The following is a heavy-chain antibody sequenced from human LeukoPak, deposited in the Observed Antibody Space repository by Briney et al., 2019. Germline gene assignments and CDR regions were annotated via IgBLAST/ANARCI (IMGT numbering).Heavy chain of an antibody. CDR2: MNPDSGNT. CDR1: GGTFSSYA. V-gene: IGHV1-8*03. Sequence: GASVKVSCKASGGTFSSYAINWVRQATGQGPEWMGWMNPDSGNTGYAQKFQGRVTLTRNTSITTAYMELTSLKSEDTAVYYCASAHCSSSSCYWGAFDFWGQGTMVTVSS. CDR3: ASAHCSSSSCYWGAFDF. D-gene: IGHD2-2*01. J-gene: IGHJ3*01.